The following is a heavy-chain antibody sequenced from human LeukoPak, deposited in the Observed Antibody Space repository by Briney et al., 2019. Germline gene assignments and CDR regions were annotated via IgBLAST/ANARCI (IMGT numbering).Heavy chain of an antibody. D-gene: IGHD3-10*01. CDR2: IYYSGST. CDR3: ARGSYGSGSYHLYYYYGMDV. Sequence: SETLSLTCTVSGGSISSYCWSWIRQPPGKGLEWIGYIYYSGSTNYNPSLKSRVTISVDTSKNQFSLKLSSVTAADTAVYYCARGSYGSGSYHLYYYYGMDVWGQGTTVTVSS. CDR1: GGSISSYC. V-gene: IGHV4-59*08. J-gene: IGHJ6*02.